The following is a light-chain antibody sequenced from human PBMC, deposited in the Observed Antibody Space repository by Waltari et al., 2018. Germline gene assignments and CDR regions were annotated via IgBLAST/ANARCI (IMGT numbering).Light chain of an antibody. CDR1: QSVGSNF. J-gene: IGKJ3*01. CDR3: LHYHDSPHT. CDR2: DAS. V-gene: IGKV3-20*01. Sequence: EIVLTQSPGTLSLSPGQRATLSCRASQSVGSNFLAWSQQNPGQAPGLVIFDASNRATGIPDRFSGSGSGTDFTLTISRLEPEDFAMYYCLHYHDSPHTFGPGTTLDIK.